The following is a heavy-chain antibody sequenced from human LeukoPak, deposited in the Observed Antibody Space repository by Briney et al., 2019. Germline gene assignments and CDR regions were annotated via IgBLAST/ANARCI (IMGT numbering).Heavy chain of an antibody. CDR2: IYTSGST. CDR3: ARDLVGSAISYPSGAWDY. CDR1: GGSISSGSYY. D-gene: IGHD3-16*02. V-gene: IGHV4-61*02. Sequence: SQTLSLTCTVSGGSISSGSYYWSWIRQPAGKGLEWIGRIYTSGSTNYNPSLKSRVTISVDTSKNQFSLKLSSVTAADTAVYYCARDLVGSAISYPSGAWDYWGQGTLVTVSS. J-gene: IGHJ4*02.